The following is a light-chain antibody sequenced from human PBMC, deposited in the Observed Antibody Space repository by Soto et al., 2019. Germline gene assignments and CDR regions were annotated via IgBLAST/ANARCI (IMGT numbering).Light chain of an antibody. CDR3: QQYNTWPLIT. CDR1: QIVSSSY. V-gene: IGKV3D-20*02. J-gene: IGKJ5*01. CDR2: DAS. Sequence: EIVLTQSPGTLSLSPGERATLSCRASQIVSSSYLAWYQQKPGQAPRLLIYDASNRATGIPARFSGSGSGTDFTLTISSLEPEDFAVYYCQQYNTWPLITFGPGTRLEIK.